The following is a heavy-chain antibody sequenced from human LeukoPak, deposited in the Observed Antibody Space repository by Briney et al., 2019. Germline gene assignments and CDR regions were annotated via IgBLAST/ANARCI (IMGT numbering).Heavy chain of an antibody. J-gene: IGHJ4*02. V-gene: IGHV4-39*01. CDR2: IYYGGST. D-gene: IGHD3-22*01. CDR1: GGSISSSSYY. Sequence: KPSETLSLTCTVSGGSISSSSYYWGWICQPPGKGLEWIGSIYYGGSTYYNPSLKSRVTISVDTSKNQFSLKLSSVTAADTAAYYCARHIDYYDSSGYYVNGACDYWGQGTLVTVSS. CDR3: ARHIDYYDSSGYYVNGACDY.